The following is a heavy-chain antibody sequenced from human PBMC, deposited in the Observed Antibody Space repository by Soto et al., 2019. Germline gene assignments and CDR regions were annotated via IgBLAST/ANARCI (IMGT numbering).Heavy chain of an antibody. CDR1: GFTFSSYA. V-gene: IGHV3-30-3*01. CDR2: ISYDGSNK. D-gene: IGHD1-26*01. J-gene: IGHJ4*02. CDR3: ASADSGSYYGGVGYFDY. Sequence: QVQLVESGGGVVQPGRSLRLSCAASGFTFSSYAMHWVRQAPGKGLEWVAVISYDGSNKYYADSVKGRFTISRDNSKNTLYLQMNSLRAEDTAVYYCASADSGSYYGGVGYFDYWGQGTLVTVSS.